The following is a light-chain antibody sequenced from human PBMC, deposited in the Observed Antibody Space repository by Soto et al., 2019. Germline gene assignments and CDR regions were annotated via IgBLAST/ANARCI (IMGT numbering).Light chain of an antibody. Sequence: QSVLTQPPSASGTPGQRVTISCSGSSSNIGGNAVNWYQQLPGTTPKLLIYSNNQRPSGVPDRFSGSKSGTSASLAISGLQSGDEADYYCAAWDDSLSGYVFGTGTKVTVL. CDR3: AAWDDSLSGYV. CDR2: SNN. CDR1: SSNIGGNA. J-gene: IGLJ1*01. V-gene: IGLV1-44*01.